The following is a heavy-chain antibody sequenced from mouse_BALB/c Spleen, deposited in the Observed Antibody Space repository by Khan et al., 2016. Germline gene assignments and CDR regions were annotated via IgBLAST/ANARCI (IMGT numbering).Heavy chain of an antibody. Sequence: EVELVESGGGLVQPGGSLRLSCATSGFTFTDYYMSWVRQPPGKALEWLGFIRNKANGYKKEYSVSVKGRFTISRDNSQSILYHQMNTLRAEDSATYYCARGRYDGFDYWGQGTTLTVSS. CDR3: ARGRYDGFDY. CDR2: IRNKANGYKK. D-gene: IGHD2-14*01. V-gene: IGHV7-3*02. CDR1: GFTFTDYY. J-gene: IGHJ2*01.